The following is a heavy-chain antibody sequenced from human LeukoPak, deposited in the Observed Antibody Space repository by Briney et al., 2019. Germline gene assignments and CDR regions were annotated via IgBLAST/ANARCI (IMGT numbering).Heavy chain of an antibody. CDR1: GFTFSSYW. Sequence: GGSLRLSCAASGFTFSSYWMSWVRQAPGKGLEWVANIKQDGSEKYYVDSVKGRFTISRDNAKNSLYLQMNSLRAEDTAVYYWARESSYYYDSSGYYGYWGQGTLVTLSS. CDR3: ARESSYYYDSSGYYGY. J-gene: IGHJ4*02. CDR2: IKQDGSEK. V-gene: IGHV3-7*01. D-gene: IGHD3-22*01.